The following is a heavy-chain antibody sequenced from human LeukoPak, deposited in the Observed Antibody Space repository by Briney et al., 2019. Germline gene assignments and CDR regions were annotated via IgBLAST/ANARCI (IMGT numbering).Heavy chain of an antibody. CDR2: IIPIFGTA. CDR3: ARAPQNDRGYGTRAANWFDP. CDR1: GGTFSSYA. V-gene: IGHV1-69*01. J-gene: IGHJ5*02. D-gene: IGHD5-18*01. Sequence: SVKVSCKASGGTFSSYAISWVRQAPGQGLEWMGGIIPIFGTADYAQKFQGRVTITADESTSTAYMELSSLRSEDTAVYYCARAPQNDRGYGTRAANWFDPWGQGTLVSVSS.